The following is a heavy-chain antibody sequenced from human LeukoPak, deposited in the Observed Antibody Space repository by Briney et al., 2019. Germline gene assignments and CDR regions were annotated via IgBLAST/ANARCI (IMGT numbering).Heavy chain of an antibody. Sequence: GGSLRLSCAASGFTVSSNYMSWVRQAPGKGLEWVSVIYSGGSTYYADSVKGRFTISRDNSKNTPYLQMNSLRAEDTAVYYCARGPAVAGSVDYWGQGTLVTVSS. CDR1: GFTVSSNY. J-gene: IGHJ4*02. CDR3: ARGPAVAGSVDY. CDR2: IYSGGST. V-gene: IGHV3-53*01. D-gene: IGHD6-19*01.